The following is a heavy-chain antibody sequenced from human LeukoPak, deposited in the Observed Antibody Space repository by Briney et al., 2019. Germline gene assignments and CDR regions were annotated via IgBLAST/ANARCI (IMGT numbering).Heavy chain of an antibody. Sequence: SETLSLTCAVSGGSISSYYWSWIRQPAGKGLEWIGRVYTSGSTNYNPSLKSRVTMSVDTSKNQFSLKLSSVTAADTAVYYCARVGSSGWYVKYNWFDPWGQGTLVTVSS. CDR2: VYTSGST. CDR1: GGSISSYY. D-gene: IGHD6-19*01. J-gene: IGHJ5*02. V-gene: IGHV4-4*07. CDR3: ARVGSSGWYVKYNWFDP.